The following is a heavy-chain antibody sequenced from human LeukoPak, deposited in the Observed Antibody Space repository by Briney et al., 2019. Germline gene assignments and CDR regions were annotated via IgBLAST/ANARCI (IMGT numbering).Heavy chain of an antibody. D-gene: IGHD3-10*01. CDR2: IYYSWDT. Sequence: SETLSLTCTVSGGSISSTSYYWGWIRQPPGKGLEWIGSIYYSWDTYYNPSLKSRVTISVDTSKNQFSLKLSSVTAADTAVYYCARKVRGVTYYYYYYMDVWGKGTTVTVSS. CDR1: GGSISSTSYY. V-gene: IGHV4-39*07. CDR3: ARKVRGVTYYYYYYMDV. J-gene: IGHJ6*03.